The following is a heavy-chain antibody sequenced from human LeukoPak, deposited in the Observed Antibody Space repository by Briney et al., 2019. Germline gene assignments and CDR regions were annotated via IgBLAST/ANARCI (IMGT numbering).Heavy chain of an antibody. J-gene: IGHJ1*01. D-gene: IGHD1-26*01. CDR2: IIPILGIA. CDR1: GGTFSSYT. CDR3: ARDNRVGAVVEQH. V-gene: IGHV1-69*04. Sequence: GASVKVSCKASGGTFSSYTISWVRQAPGQGLEWMGRIIPILGIANYAQKFQGRVTITADKSTSTAYMELSSLRSEDTAVYYCARDNRVGAVVEQHWGQGTLVTVPS.